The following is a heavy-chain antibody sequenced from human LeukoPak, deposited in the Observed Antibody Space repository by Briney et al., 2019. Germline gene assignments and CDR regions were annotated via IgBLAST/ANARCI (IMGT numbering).Heavy chain of an antibody. D-gene: IGHD6-13*01. CDR2: IDPSDSYT. V-gene: IGHV5-10-1*01. Sequence: GESLKISCKGSGYSFTSYWISWVRQMPGKGLEWMGRIDPSDSYTNYSPSFQGHVTISADKSISTAYLQWSSLKASDTAMYYCARNRLEYSSSWYRDYWGQGTLVTVSS. CDR3: ARNRLEYSSSWYRDY. CDR1: GYSFTSYW. J-gene: IGHJ4*02.